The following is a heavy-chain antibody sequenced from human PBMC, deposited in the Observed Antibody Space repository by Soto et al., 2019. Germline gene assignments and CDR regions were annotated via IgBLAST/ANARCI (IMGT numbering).Heavy chain of an antibody. J-gene: IGHJ4*02. Sequence: QVQLQESGPGLVKPSETLSLTCTVSGGSISGHYWSWIRQPPGKGLEWIAYIYYSGSTYYDPSLKSRVTILVDTSKTEFSLKLSSVTAADTAVYYCARHTSGVTDYWGQGTLVTVSS. CDR3: ARHTSGVTDY. CDR2: IYYSGST. CDR1: GGSISGHY. V-gene: IGHV4-59*08. D-gene: IGHD3-10*01.